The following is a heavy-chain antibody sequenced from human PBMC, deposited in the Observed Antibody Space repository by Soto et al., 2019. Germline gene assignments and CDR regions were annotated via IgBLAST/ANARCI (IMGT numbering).Heavy chain of an antibody. Sequence: EVQLVESGGGLIQPGGSLRLSCTASGFNVSSDYMNWVRQAPGKGLEWVSVLSTGGFTYYADSVKGRFTISRDNSKNTLYLQMNSLRVEDTAIYYCVRDSATSSSWSLDYWGQGTLVTVSS. CDR2: LSTGGFT. CDR3: VRDSATSSSWSLDY. CDR1: GFNVSSDY. J-gene: IGHJ4*02. D-gene: IGHD6-13*01. V-gene: IGHV3-53*01.